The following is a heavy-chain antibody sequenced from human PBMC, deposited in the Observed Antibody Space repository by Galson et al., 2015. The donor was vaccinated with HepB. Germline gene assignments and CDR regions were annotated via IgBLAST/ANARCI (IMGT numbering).Heavy chain of an antibody. D-gene: IGHD3-10*01. J-gene: IGHJ5*02. CDR3: ARDGSYDYGSGRNAMLDQ. CDR1: GYTFTGYY. Sequence: SVKVSCKASGYTFTGYYMHWVRQAPGQGLEWMGWINTNTGNPTYAQDFTGRFVFSLDTSASTAYLQISSVKAEDTAVYYCARDGSYDYGSGRNAMLDQWGQGTLVTVSS. CDR2: INTNTGNP. V-gene: IGHV7-4-1*02.